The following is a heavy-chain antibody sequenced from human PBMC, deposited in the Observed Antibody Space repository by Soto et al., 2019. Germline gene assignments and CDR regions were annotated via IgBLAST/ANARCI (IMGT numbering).Heavy chain of an antibody. Sequence: EVQLLESGGGLVQPGGSLRLSCAASGFTFSSYAMSWVRQAPGKGLEWVSAISGSGGSTYYADSVKGRFTISRDNSKNTLYLKMTSLRAEDTAVYYCAKDLYIGYDRGYFASWGQGPLVT. D-gene: IGHD5-12*01. V-gene: IGHV3-23*01. J-gene: IGHJ4*02. CDR2: ISGSGGST. CDR3: AKDLYIGYDRGYFAS. CDR1: GFTFSSYA.